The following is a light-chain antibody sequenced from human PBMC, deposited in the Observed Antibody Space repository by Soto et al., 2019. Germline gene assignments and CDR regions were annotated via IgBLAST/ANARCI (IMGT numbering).Light chain of an antibody. V-gene: IGLV2-14*01. CDR2: EVS. J-gene: IGLJ1*01. Sequence: QSALTQPASVSGSPGQSITISCTGTSSDVGGYNYVSWYQQHPGKAPKLMIYEVSNRPSGVSNRFSGSKSGNTASLTISGLHAEDEADYYCSSYTSSITRVFGTGTKLTVL. CDR1: SSDVGGYNY. CDR3: SSYTSSITRV.